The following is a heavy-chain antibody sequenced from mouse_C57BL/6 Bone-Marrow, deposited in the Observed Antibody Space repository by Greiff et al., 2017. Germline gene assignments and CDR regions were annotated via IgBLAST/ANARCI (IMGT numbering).Heavy chain of an antibody. CDR3: ARKGENGSSYWYFDV. J-gene: IGHJ1*03. Sequence: VQLQQSGPGLVQPSQSLSITCTVSGFSLTSYGVHWVRQSPGKGLEWLGVIWSGGSTDYNAAFISRLSISKDNSKSQVFFKMNSLQADDTAIYYCARKGENGSSYWYFDVWGTGTTVTVSS. V-gene: IGHV2-2*01. D-gene: IGHD1-1*01. CDR2: IWSGGST. CDR1: GFSLTSYG.